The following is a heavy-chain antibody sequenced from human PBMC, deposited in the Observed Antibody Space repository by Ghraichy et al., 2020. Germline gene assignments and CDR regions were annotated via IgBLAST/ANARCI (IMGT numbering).Heavy chain of an antibody. CDR2: ISSSSSTI. CDR1: GFTFSSYS. D-gene: IGHD6-6*01. CDR3: AARYSSSSEYYYYGMDV. V-gene: IGHV3-48*02. Sequence: SCAASGFTFSSYSMNWVRQAPGKGLEWVSYISSSSSTIYYADSVKGRFTISRDNAKNSLYLQMNSLRDEDTAVYYCAARYSSSSEYYYYGMDVWGQGTTVTVSS. J-gene: IGHJ6*02.